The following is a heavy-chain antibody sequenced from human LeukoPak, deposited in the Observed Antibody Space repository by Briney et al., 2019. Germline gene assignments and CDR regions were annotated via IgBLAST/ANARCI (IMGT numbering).Heavy chain of an antibody. Sequence: VASVKVSCKASGYTFTDYYIHWVRQAPGHGLEWMGWGNPNGGATNYAQNLQGRVTMTRDPSISTLYMELSSLRSDDTAVYYCASLGATTLSYYGMDVWGQGTTVTVSS. CDR3: ASLGATTLSYYGMDV. J-gene: IGHJ6*02. D-gene: IGHD1-26*01. CDR1: GYTFTDYY. CDR2: GNPNGGAT. V-gene: IGHV1-2*02.